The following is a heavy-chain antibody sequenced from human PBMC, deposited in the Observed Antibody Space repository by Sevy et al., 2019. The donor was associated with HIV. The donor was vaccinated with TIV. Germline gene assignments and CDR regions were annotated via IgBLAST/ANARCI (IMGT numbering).Heavy chain of an antibody. Sequence: GGSLRLSCAASGFTFAKYSMRWVRQAPGKGLEWVSTIPFGCGRINYADSVKGRFTISRDDARNTLFLQMNSLRAEDTATYFCARERCTQPRDYGGQGTLVTV. V-gene: IGHV3-23*01. J-gene: IGHJ4*02. CDR1: GFTFAKYS. D-gene: IGHD2-8*01. CDR3: ARERCTQPRDY. CDR2: IPFGCGRI.